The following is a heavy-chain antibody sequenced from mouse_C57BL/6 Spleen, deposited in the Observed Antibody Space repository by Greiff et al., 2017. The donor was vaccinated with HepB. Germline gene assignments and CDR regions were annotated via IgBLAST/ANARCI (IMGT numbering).Heavy chain of an antibody. Sequence: EVQLQQSGAELVRPGASVKLSCTASGFNIKDYYMHWVKQRPEQGLEWIGRIDPEDGDTEYAPKFQGKATMTADTSSNTAYLQLSSLTSEDTAVYYCTPIYYDYDDGFDYWGQGTTLTVSS. CDR1: GFNIKDYY. CDR2: IDPEDGDT. D-gene: IGHD2-4*01. J-gene: IGHJ2*01. V-gene: IGHV14-1*01. CDR3: TPIYYDYDDGFDY.